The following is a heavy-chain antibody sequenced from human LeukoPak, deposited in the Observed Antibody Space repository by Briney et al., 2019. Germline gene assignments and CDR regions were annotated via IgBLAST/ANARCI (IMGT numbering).Heavy chain of an antibody. V-gene: IGHV3-48*02. Sequence: GGSLRLSCAASGFTFSSYSMNWVRQAPGKGLEWVSFISSSSSTIYYVDSVKGRFAISRDNAKNSLYLQMNSLRDEDTAVYYCARVAAGYSVNYFDYWGQGTLVTVSS. CDR1: GFTFSSYS. CDR2: ISSSSSTI. CDR3: ARVAAGYSVNYFDY. D-gene: IGHD4-23*01. J-gene: IGHJ4*02.